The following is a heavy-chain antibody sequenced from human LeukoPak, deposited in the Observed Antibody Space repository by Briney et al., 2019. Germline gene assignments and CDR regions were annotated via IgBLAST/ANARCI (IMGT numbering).Heavy chain of an antibody. V-gene: IGHV1-2*02. CDR1: GYTFTGYY. Sequence: GASVKVSCKASGYTFTGYYMHWVRQAPGQGLEWMGWISPNSGGTNYAQKFQGRVTMTRDTSISAAYMELSRLRSDDTAVYYCARVIVVVVAATEYNWFDPWGQGTLVTVSS. D-gene: IGHD2-15*01. J-gene: IGHJ5*02. CDR3: ARVIVVVVAATEYNWFDP. CDR2: ISPNSGGT.